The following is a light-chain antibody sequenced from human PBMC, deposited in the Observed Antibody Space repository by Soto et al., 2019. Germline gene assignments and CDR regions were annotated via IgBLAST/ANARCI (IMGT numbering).Light chain of an antibody. CDR1: TGAVTSGHY. CDR3: LLSYSGAREVL. V-gene: IGLV7-46*01. J-gene: IGLJ2*01. Sequence: QAVVTQEPSLTVSPGGTVTLTCGSSTGAVTSGHYPYWFQQKPGQAPRTLIYDTSNKHSWTPARFSGSLLGGKAALTLSGAQPEDEAEYYCLLSYSGAREVLFGGGTKVTVL. CDR2: DTS.